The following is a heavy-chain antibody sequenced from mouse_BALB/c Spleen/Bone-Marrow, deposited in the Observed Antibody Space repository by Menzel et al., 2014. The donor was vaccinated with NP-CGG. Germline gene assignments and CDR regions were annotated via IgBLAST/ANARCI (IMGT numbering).Heavy chain of an antibody. Sequence: VKLMESGPGLVAPSQSLSITCTVSGFSLTNYGFHWVRQPTGKGLEWLGVIWAGGSTNYNSALMSRLIISKDNSKSQVFLKMIILQTDDTAMYYCARVTSSAVGAMDYWGQGTSATVSS. V-gene: IGHV2-9*02. J-gene: IGHJ4*01. D-gene: IGHD3-2*02. CDR3: ARVTSSAVGAMDY. CDR1: GFSLTNYG. CDR2: IWAGGST.